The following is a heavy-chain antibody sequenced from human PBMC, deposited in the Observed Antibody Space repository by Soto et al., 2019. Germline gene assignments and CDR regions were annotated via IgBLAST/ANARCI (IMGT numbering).Heavy chain of an antibody. CDR2: SNAGNGNT. J-gene: IGHJ6*02. D-gene: IGHD3-3*01. Sequence: ASVKVSCQASGYTFTSYAMHWVRQAPGQRLEWMGWSNAGNGNTKYSQECQGRVTITRDTSASTAYMELSSLRSEDMAVYYCARGARITIFGVPTWDGMDVWGQGTTVTVSS. V-gene: IGHV1-3*02. CDR1: GYTFTSYA. CDR3: ARGARITIFGVPTWDGMDV.